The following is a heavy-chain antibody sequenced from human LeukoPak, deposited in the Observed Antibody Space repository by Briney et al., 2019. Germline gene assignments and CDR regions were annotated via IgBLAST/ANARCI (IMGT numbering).Heavy chain of an antibody. D-gene: IGHD6-13*01. Sequence: GEPLKISCQGLGYSFSMYWIGWVRHMPGKGLEWMGVFDPGDSEITYSPSFQGHVTISVDKSVNTAYLQWSTLKASDTALYYCARHRAVGGGHSTTWYTDYWGQGTLVSVSS. V-gene: IGHV5-51*01. CDR2: FDPGDSEI. CDR1: GYSFSMYW. J-gene: IGHJ4*02. CDR3: ARHRAVGGGHSTTWYTDY.